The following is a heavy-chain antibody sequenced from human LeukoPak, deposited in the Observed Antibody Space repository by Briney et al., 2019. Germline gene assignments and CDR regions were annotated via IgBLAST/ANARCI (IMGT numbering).Heavy chain of an antibody. J-gene: IGHJ6*02. CDR2: MNPNSGNT. Sequence: ASVKVSCKASGYTFTSYDINWVRQATGQGLEWMGWMNPNSGNTGYAQKFQGRVTMTRSTSISTAYMELSSLRSEDTAVYYCARASSGYLAYYYYGMDVWGQGTTVTVSS. CDR1: GYTFTSYD. V-gene: IGHV1-8*01. CDR3: ARASSGYLAYYYYGMDV. D-gene: IGHD5-12*01.